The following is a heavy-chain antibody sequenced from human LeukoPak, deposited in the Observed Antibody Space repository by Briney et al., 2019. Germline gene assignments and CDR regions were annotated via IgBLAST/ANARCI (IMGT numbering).Heavy chain of an antibody. CDR1: GFTFSSYW. Sequence: PGGSLRLSCAASGFTFSSYWMSWVRQAPGKGLEWVANIKQDGSEKYYVDSVKGRFALSRDNAKNSLYLQVNSLRAEDTAVYYCAREQQLVVSNWFDPWGQGTLVTVSS. D-gene: IGHD6-13*01. J-gene: IGHJ5*02. V-gene: IGHV3-7*01. CDR3: AREQQLVVSNWFDP. CDR2: IKQDGSEK.